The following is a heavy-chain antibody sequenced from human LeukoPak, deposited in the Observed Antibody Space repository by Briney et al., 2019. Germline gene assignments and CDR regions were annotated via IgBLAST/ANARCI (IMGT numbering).Heavy chain of an antibody. D-gene: IGHD3-10*01. CDR3: ARSELLLWFGESTSNWFDP. Sequence: ASVKVTCKASGYTFTGYYMHWVRQAPGQGLEWMGWINPNSGGTNYAQKFQGRVTMTRDTSISTAYMELSRLISDDTAVDYCARSELLLWFGESTSNWFDPWGQGTLVTVST. J-gene: IGHJ5*02. CDR2: INPNSGGT. V-gene: IGHV1-2*02. CDR1: GYTFTGYY.